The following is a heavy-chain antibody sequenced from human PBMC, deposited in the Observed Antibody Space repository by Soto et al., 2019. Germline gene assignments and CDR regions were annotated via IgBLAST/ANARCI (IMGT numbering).Heavy chain of an antibody. CDR2: IYYSGST. V-gene: IGHV4-59*01. J-gene: IGHJ5*02. CDR1: GGSISSYY. CDR3: ARYGYCSGGSCPSNWFDP. D-gene: IGHD2-15*01. Sequence: SETLSLTCTVSGGSISSYYWSWIRQPPGKGLEWIGYIYYSGSTNYNPSLKSRVTISVDTSKNQFSLKLSSVTAADTAVYYCARYGYCSGGSCPSNWFDPWGQGTLVTVSS.